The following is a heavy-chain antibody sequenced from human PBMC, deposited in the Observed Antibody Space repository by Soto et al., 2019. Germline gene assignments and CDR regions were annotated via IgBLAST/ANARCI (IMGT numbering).Heavy chain of an antibody. Sequence: GASVKVSCKASGFTVTSSAFQCVRQARGQRLEWIGWIAVGSGYTNYAQRFQDRVTLTRDMSTATTYMELSRLTSEDTAIYYCAADATAWQQMVPSDYWGQGTLVTVSS. CDR2: IAVGSGYT. D-gene: IGHD2-8*01. CDR3: AADATAWQQMVPSDY. V-gene: IGHV1-58*01. J-gene: IGHJ4*02. CDR1: GFTVTSSA.